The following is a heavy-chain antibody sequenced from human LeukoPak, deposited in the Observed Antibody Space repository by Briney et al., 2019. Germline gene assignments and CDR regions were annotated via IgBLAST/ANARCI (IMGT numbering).Heavy chain of an antibody. CDR1: GGSFSGYY. CDR3: ARVTLAAAGPVDY. D-gene: IGHD6-13*01. V-gene: IGHV4-34*01. Sequence: SETLSLTCAVYGGSFSGYYWSWIRQPPGKGLEWIGEINHSGSTYYNPSLKSRVTISVDTSKNQFSLKLSSVTAADTAVYYCARVTLAAAGPVDYWGQGTLVTVSS. J-gene: IGHJ4*02. CDR2: INHSGST.